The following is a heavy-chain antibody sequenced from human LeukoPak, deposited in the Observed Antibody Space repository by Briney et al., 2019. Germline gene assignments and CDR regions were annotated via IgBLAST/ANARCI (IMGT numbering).Heavy chain of an antibody. CDR3: ARDAADRPSTYVWGSYRPTNWFDP. Sequence: ASVKVSCQASVGTLRRYIISWVRQAPGQGLEWMGRIIPILGIANYAQKFQGRVTIAADKSTSTAYMELSSLRSEDTAVYYCARDAADRPSTYVWGSYRPTNWFDPWGQGTLVTVSS. CDR1: VGTLRRYI. V-gene: IGHV1-69*04. J-gene: IGHJ5*02. CDR2: IIPILGIA. D-gene: IGHD3-16*02.